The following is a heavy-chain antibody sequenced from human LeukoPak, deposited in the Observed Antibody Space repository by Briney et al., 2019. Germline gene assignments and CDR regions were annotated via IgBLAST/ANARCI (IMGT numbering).Heavy chain of an antibody. CDR3: ARDVLELVRFFDY. Sequence: SETVSLTCTVSGGSISSSSYYWGWIRQPPGKGLEWIGSIYYSGSTYYNPSLKSRVTISVDTSKNQFSLKLSSVTAADTAVYYCARDVLELVRFFDYWGQGTLVTVSS. D-gene: IGHD1-7*01. CDR2: IYYSGST. CDR1: GGSISSSSYY. V-gene: IGHV4-39*07. J-gene: IGHJ4*02.